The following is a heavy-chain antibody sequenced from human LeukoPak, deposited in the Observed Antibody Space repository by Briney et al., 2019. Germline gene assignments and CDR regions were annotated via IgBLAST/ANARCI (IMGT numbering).Heavy chain of an antibody. D-gene: IGHD4-17*01. CDR2: ISYDGSNK. CDR1: GFTFSSYG. J-gene: IGHJ4*02. V-gene: IGHV3-30*18. Sequence: GGSLRLSCAASGFTFSSYGMHWVRQAPGKGLEWVAVISYDGSNKYYADSVKGRFTISRDNSKNTLYLQMNSLRAEDTAVYYCAKMNSGDYDYWGQGTLVTVSS. CDR3: AKMNSGDYDY.